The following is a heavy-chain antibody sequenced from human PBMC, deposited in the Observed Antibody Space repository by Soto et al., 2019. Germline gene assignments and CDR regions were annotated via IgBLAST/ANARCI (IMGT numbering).Heavy chain of an antibody. V-gene: IGHV3-15*01. J-gene: IGHJ6*01. CDR1: GFTFSNAW. CDR2: IKSRTDGGTT. D-gene: IGHD3-16*01. CDR3: TRPNSDFGDKYYYYGMDV. Sequence: WGSLRISSASSGFTFSNAWMSWVRQAPGKGLDSVGRIKSRTDGGTTDYAAPVKGRFTISRDDSKNTLYLQMNRLKTEDTAVYYCTRPNSDFGDKYYYYGMDVWGQGTTVTVSS.